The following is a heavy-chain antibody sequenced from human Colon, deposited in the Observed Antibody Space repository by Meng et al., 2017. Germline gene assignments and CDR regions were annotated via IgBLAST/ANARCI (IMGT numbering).Heavy chain of an antibody. Sequence: QGQRVQSGAEWRKPGSSVRVSCKASGGPSSPHAISWVRQAPGQGLEWMGAIIPIFGSATSAQKFQGRLTITADESTTTAYMELSSLRSDDTAMYYCARRSNDASGYRLDFWGQGTLVTVSS. J-gene: IGHJ4*02. D-gene: IGHD3-22*01. CDR3: ARRSNDASGYRLDF. CDR1: GGPSSPHA. V-gene: IGHV1-69*13. CDR2: IIPIFGSA.